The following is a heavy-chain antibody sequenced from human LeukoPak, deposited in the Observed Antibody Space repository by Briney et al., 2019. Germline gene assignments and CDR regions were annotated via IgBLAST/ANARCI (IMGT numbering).Heavy chain of an antibody. V-gene: IGHV4-61*05. CDR1: GGSISSSSYY. CDR2: VYYIGST. Sequence: PSETLSLTCTVSGGSISSSSYYWGCIRQPPGKGLEWIGYVYYIGSTKYNPSLKSRVTISVDTSKYQFSLKLSSVTAADTAVYYCARHWGTTVVSPLTAWDYWGQGTLVTVSS. J-gene: IGHJ4*02. CDR3: ARHWGTTVVSPLTAWDY. D-gene: IGHD4-23*01.